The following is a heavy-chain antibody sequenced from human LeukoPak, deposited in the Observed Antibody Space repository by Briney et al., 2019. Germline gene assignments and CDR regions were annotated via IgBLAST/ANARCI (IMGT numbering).Heavy chain of an antibody. D-gene: IGHD6-19*01. CDR3: ARRSGWLDYYGMDV. CDR1: GGTFSSYA. J-gene: IGHJ6*02. V-gene: IGHV1-69*13. CDR2: IIPIFGTA. Sequence: GASVKVSCTASGGTFSSYAISWVRQAPGQGLERMGGIIPIFGTANYAQKFQGRVTITADESTSTAYMELSSLRSEDTAVYYCARRSGWLDYYGMDVWGQGTTVTVSS.